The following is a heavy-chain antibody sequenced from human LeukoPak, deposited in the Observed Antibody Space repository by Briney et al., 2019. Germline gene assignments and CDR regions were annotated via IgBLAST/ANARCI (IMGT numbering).Heavy chain of an antibody. J-gene: IGHJ4*02. D-gene: IGHD3-10*01. Sequence: GGSLRLSCAASRFTFTRHAMSSVRQAPGKGLEWVSTTGLESVHTLCADSVQGRFTVSRDNSRNTLDLQMDNLTVDDTAIYYCVRGDDIGKHPTRAYYFDIWGQGTLVSVSS. CDR2: TGLESVHT. CDR3: VRGDDIGKHPTRAYYFDI. V-gene: IGHV3-23*01. CDR1: RFTFTRHA.